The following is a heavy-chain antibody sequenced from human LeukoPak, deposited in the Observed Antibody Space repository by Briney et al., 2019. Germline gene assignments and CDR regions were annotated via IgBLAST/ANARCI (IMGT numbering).Heavy chain of an antibody. J-gene: IGHJ4*02. CDR3: ARDSTLVRPNFFDY. Sequence: GGSLRVSCAASGYTFDDYGMNWVRQAPGTGLEWVCGINCNVGTTNYGDSVKGRFTISRDNAKNSLYLQMNSLRAEDTAFYYCARDSTLVRPNFFDYWGQGTLVAVSS. CDR2: INCNVGTT. D-gene: IGHD6-6*01. V-gene: IGHV3-20*04. CDR1: GYTFDDYG.